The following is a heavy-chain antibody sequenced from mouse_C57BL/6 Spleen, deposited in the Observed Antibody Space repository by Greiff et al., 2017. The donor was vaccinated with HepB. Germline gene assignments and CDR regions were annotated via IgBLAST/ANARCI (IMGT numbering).Heavy chain of an antibody. CDR3: ARDMNYGSSYVYFDV. Sequence: EVQRVESGGGLVKPGGSLKLSCAASGFTFSSYAMSWVRQTPEKRLEWVATISDGGSYTYYPDNVKGRFTISRDNAKNNLYLQMSHLKSEDTAMYYCARDMNYGSSYVYFDVWGTGTTVTVSS. D-gene: IGHD1-1*01. V-gene: IGHV5-4*01. CDR1: GFTFSSYA. J-gene: IGHJ1*03. CDR2: ISDGGSYT.